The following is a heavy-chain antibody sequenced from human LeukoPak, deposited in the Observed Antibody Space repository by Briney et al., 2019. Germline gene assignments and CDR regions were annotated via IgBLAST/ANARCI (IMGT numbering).Heavy chain of an antibody. CDR1: GYTFTSYD. V-gene: IGHV1-8*02. CDR3: ARDRSSSKRNYYYYGMDV. D-gene: IGHD2-2*01. J-gene: IGHJ6*02. Sequence: GASVKVSCKASGYTFTSYDINWVRQATGQGLEWMGWMNPNSGNTGYAQKFQGRVTMTTDTSTSTAYMELRSLRSDDTAVYYCARDRSSSKRNYYYYGMDVWGQGTTVTVSS. CDR2: MNPNSGNT.